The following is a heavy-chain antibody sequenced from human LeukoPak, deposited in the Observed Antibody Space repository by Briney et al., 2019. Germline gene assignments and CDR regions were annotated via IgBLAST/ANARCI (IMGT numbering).Heavy chain of an antibody. CDR3: ARVKGYYDILTGNLDAFGI. V-gene: IGHV4-59*01. CDR2: IYYSGST. J-gene: IGHJ3*02. D-gene: IGHD3-9*01. CDR1: GGSISSYY. Sequence: PSETLSLTCTVSGGSISSYYWSWIRQPPGKGLEWIGYIYYSGSTNYNPSLKSRVTISVDTSKNQFSLKLSSVTAADTAVYYCARVKGYYDILTGNLDAFGIWGQGTMVTVSS.